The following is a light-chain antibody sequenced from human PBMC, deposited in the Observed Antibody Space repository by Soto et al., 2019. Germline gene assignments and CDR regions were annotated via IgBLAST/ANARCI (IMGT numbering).Light chain of an antibody. CDR3: QQLRTYPYP. CDR1: QDISTY. Sequence: DIHLTQSPSFLSASVGDRVTVTCRASQDISTYLAWFQQKPGKAPQLLVYPASTLQGVVPSRFSGRGSGTEFSLTISSLQPEDFATYYCQQLRTYPYPFGQGTKLDIK. CDR2: PAS. J-gene: IGKJ2*01. V-gene: IGKV1-9*01.